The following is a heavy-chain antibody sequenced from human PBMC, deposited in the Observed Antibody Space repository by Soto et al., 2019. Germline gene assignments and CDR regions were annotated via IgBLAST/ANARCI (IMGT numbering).Heavy chain of an antibody. CDR3: ARTTAARSPHYYYGMDV. D-gene: IGHD2-2*01. V-gene: IGHV1-3*01. CDR1: GYTFTSYA. Sequence: QVQLVQSGAEVKKPGASVKVSCKASGYTFTSYAMHWVRQAPGQRLEWMGWINAGNGNTKYSQKFQGRVTITRDTSASTAYMELSSLRSEDAAVYYCARTTAARSPHYYYGMDVWGQGTTVTVSS. J-gene: IGHJ6*02. CDR2: INAGNGNT.